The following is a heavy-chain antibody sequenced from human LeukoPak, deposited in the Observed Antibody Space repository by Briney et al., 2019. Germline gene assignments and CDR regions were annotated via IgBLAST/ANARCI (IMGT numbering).Heavy chain of an antibody. Sequence: PSETLSLTCTVSGGSISSYYWSWIRQPPGKGLEWIGEINHSGSTNYNPSLKSRVTISVDTSKNQFSLKLSSVTAADTAVYYCARSQAAMVYSDYWGQGTLVTVSS. CDR2: INHSGST. D-gene: IGHD5-18*01. CDR1: GGSISSYY. J-gene: IGHJ4*02. V-gene: IGHV4-34*01. CDR3: ARSQAAMVYSDY.